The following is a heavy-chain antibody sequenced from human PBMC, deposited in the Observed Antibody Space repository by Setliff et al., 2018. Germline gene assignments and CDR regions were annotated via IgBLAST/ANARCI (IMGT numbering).Heavy chain of an antibody. V-gene: IGHV1-69*05. Sequence: GASVKVSCKASGGTFSSYGISWVRQAPGQGLEWLGGTIPNFGTTNYARKFQGRVTIITDESTSTAYMQLSSLRSEDTAVYYCARVRDCSGGICHRGLHHYMDVWGKGTTVTVSS. D-gene: IGHD2-15*01. CDR2: TIPNFGTT. CDR1: GGTFSSYG. CDR3: ARVRDCSGGICHRGLHHYMDV. J-gene: IGHJ6*03.